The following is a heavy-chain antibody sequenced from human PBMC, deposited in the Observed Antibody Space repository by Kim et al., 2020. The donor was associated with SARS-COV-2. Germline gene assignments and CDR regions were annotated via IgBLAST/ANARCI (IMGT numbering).Heavy chain of an antibody. CDR3: ARDVLLTTTMFRGVRPDSCMNV. CDR1: GDSISSNSAA. J-gene: IGHJ6*02. CDR2: TYYRSKWYN. Sequence: SQTLSLTCAISGDSISSNSAAWNWIRQSPSRGLELLGRTYYRSKWYNDYAFSVKSRITINPDTSKNQFSLQLNSVTPEDTAVYYCARDVLLTTTMFRGVRPDSCMNVCGPWTAGSVSS. D-gene: IGHD3-10*01. V-gene: IGHV6-1*01.